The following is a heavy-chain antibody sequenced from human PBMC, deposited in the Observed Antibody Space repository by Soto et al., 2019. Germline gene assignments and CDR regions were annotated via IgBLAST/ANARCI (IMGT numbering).Heavy chain of an antibody. CDR1: GGSISSYY. CDR2: IYYSGSA. J-gene: IGHJ4*02. CDR3: ARNYGGNVDY. D-gene: IGHD4-17*01. Sequence: QVQLQESGPGLVRPSETLSLTCTVSGGSISSYYWSWIRQPPGKGLEWIWYIYYSGSANYNPSLKSRVTIAVDTSKNQFSLKLSSATAADTAVYYCARNYGGNVDYWGQGTLVTVSS. V-gene: IGHV4-59*08.